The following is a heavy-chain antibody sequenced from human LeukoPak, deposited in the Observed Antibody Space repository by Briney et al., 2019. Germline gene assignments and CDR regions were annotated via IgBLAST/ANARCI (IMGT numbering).Heavy chain of an antibody. CDR3: ALSYGSRSYYDY. J-gene: IGHJ4*02. CDR2: IYYSGST. V-gene: IGHV4-31*03. D-gene: IGHD3-10*01. CDR1: GGSISSGGYY. Sequence: PSETLSLTCTVSGGSISSGGYYWSWIRQHPGKGLEWIGYIYYSGSTYYNPSLKSRVTISVDTSKNQFSLKLSSVTAADTAVYYCALSYGSRSYYDYWGQGTLVTVSS.